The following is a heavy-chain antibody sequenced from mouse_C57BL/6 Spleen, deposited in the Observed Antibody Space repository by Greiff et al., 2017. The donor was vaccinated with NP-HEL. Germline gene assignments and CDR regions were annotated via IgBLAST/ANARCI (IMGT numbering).Heavy chain of an antibody. CDR3: TATYYY. D-gene: IGHD1-1*01. Sequence: EVQLVESGGGLVQPGGSMKLSCAASGFTFSDAWMDWVRQSPETGLEWVAEIRNKANNHATYYAESVKGRFTISRDDSKSSVYLQMNSIRAEDTGIYYGTATYYYWGQGTLVTVSA. V-gene: IGHV6-6*01. CDR1: GFTFSDAW. CDR2: IRNKANNHAT. J-gene: IGHJ3*01.